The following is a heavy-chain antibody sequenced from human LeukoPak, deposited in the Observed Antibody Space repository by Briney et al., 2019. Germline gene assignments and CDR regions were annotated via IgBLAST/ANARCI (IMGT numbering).Heavy chain of an antibody. CDR3: ARVESSGWNRRWYYMDV. CDR2: IYYSGST. CDR1: GGSISSNDYY. Sequence: SETLSLTCTVSGGSISSNDYYWDWIRQPPGMGLEYIGSIYYSGSTYYNPSLKSRVTISVDTSKNQFSLKLSSVTAADTAVYYCARVESSGWNRRWYYMDVWGKGTTVTVSS. V-gene: IGHV4-39*01. J-gene: IGHJ6*03. D-gene: IGHD6-19*01.